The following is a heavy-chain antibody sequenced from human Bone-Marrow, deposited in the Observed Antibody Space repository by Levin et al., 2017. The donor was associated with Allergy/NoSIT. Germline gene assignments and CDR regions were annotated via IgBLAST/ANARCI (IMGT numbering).Heavy chain of an antibody. Sequence: RGESLKISCAASGFTFTDAWMNWVRQAPGKGLEWIGRIKSTSDGGTTDYAAPVKGRFTISRDDSESTVYLLMNSLKIEDTAIYYCTTLGSSRKFDYWGQGALVTVSS. CDR1: GFTFTDAW. D-gene: IGHD3-10*01. CDR2: IKSTSDGGTT. CDR3: TTLGSSRKFDY. J-gene: IGHJ4*02. V-gene: IGHV3-15*01.